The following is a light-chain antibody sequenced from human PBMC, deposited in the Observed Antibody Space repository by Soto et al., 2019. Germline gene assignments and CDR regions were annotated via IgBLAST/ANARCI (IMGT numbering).Light chain of an antibody. CDR1: QTVSITY. CDR3: QQYNNWPPIT. Sequence: PGESATLSCRASQTVSITYLTWYQQKPGQAPRLLIFGASKRATGIPDRFSGSGSGRDFTLTISGLEPEDFAVYYCQQYNNWPPITFGQGTRLEIK. V-gene: IGKV3-20*01. CDR2: GAS. J-gene: IGKJ5*01.